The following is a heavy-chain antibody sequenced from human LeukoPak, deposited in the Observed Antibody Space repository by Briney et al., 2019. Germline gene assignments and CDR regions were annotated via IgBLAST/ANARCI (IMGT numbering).Heavy chain of an antibody. CDR3: ARVSNSSWASYYYYMDV. Sequence: SETLSLTCTVSGGSISSYYWSWIRQPPGKGLEWIGYIYTSGSTNYNPSLKSRVTMSVDTSKSQFSLKLSSVTAADTAVYYCARVSNSSWASYYYYMDVWGKGTTVTVSS. CDR1: GGSISSYY. D-gene: IGHD6-13*01. J-gene: IGHJ6*03. CDR2: IYTSGST. V-gene: IGHV4-4*09.